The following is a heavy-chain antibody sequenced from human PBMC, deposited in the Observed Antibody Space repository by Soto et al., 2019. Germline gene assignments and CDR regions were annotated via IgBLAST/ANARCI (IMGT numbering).Heavy chain of an antibody. CDR2: IYYSGST. CDR1: GGSISSSSYY. Sequence: SETLSLTCTVSGGSISSSSYYWSWIRQPPGKGLEWIGYIYYSGSTNYNPSLKSRVTMSVDTSKNQFSLKLSSVTAADTAVYYCTRQPLRGSSPHGYFDYWGQGTLVTVSS. V-gene: IGHV4-61*05. D-gene: IGHD1-26*01. J-gene: IGHJ4*02. CDR3: TRQPLRGSSPHGYFDY.